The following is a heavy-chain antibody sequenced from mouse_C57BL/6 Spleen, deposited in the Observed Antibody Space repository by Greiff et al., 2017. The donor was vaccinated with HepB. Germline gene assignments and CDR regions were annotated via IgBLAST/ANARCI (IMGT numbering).Heavy chain of an antibody. CDR1: SYTFTSYW. J-gene: IGHJ3*01. CDR2: IDPSDSYT. Sequence: VQLQQSGAELVRPGTSVKLSCKASSYTFTSYWMHWVKQRPGQGLEWIGVIDPSDSYTNYNQKFKGKATLTVDTSSSTAYMQLSSLTSEDSAVYYCARIEVSWGQGTLVTVSA. V-gene: IGHV1-59*01. CDR3: ARIEVS.